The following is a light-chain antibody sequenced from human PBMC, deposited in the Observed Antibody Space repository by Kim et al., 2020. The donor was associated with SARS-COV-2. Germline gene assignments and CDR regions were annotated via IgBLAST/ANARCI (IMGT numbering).Light chain of an antibody. V-gene: IGLV3-19*01. CDR2: GKN. Sequence: SSELTQDPAVSVALGQIVRITCQGDSLRKYYATWYQQKPGQAPVLLISGKNNRPSGIPDRFSGSSSGNTASLTIAGAQAEDEADYYCNSRDTSHFVIFGGGTKLTVL. CDR1: SLRKYY. J-gene: IGLJ2*01. CDR3: NSRDTSHFVI.